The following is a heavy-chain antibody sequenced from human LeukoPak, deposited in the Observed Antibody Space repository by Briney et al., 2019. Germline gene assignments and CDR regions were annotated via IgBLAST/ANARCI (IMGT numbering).Heavy chain of an antibody. D-gene: IGHD3-10*01. CDR3: ARQRTYYSPFDY. CDR1: GGSFSGYY. J-gene: IGHJ4*02. Sequence: SETLSLTCAVYGGSFSGYYWSWIRQPPGKGLEWIGEINHSGSTNYNPSLKSRVTISVDTSKNQFSLKLNSVTAADTAVYYCARQRTYYSPFDYWGQGTLVSVSS. CDR2: INHSGST. V-gene: IGHV4-34*01.